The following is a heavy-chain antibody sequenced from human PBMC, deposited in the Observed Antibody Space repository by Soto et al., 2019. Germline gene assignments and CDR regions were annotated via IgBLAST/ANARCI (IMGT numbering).Heavy chain of an antibody. Sequence: SWTLSLTCTVFGDVIIGGGYNWSWIRQHAGTGLEWIGYIYYSGSTYYNPSLKSRVTISLDTSKNQFSLSLSSVTAADTAVYYCVTGNAWGILLSYRGQGTLVTVSS. CDR2: IYYSGST. CDR3: VTGNAWGILLSY. J-gene: IGHJ4*02. V-gene: IGHV4-31*03. CDR1: GDVIIGGGYN. D-gene: IGHD3-16*01.